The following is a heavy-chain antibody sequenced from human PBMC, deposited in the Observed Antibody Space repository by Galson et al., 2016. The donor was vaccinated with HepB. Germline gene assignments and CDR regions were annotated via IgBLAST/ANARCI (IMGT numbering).Heavy chain of an antibody. J-gene: IGHJ6*03. CDR2: IDPADSYT. Sequence: QSGAEVKEPGGSLRISCKGSGYSVSSYWMSWLRQVPGKGLEWMGRIDPADSYTNYNPSFQGHVTISSDKSINTAYLQWSSLKPSDTAIYYCAKSFGAGDYYRPREFYMDVWGKGTTVIVSS. CDR3: AKSFGAGDYYRPREFYMDV. V-gene: IGHV5-10-1*01. D-gene: IGHD3-10*01. CDR1: GYSVSSYW.